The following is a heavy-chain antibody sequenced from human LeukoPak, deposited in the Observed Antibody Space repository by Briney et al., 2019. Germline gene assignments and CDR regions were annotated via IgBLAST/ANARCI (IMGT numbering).Heavy chain of an antibody. V-gene: IGHV4-39*01. D-gene: IGHD6-6*01. Sequence: SETLSLTCTVSGGSISSSSDYWGWIRQPPGKGLEWIGSIYYSGSTYYNPSLKSRVTISVDTSKNQFSLKLSSVTAADTAVYYCARQGAYRSLSDYWGQGTLVTVSS. CDR2: IYYSGST. J-gene: IGHJ4*02. CDR3: ARQGAYRSLSDY. CDR1: GGSISSSSDY.